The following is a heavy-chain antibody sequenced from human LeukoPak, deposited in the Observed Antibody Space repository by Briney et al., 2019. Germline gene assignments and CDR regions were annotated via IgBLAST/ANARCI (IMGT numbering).Heavy chain of an antibody. J-gene: IGHJ4*02. CDR2: IYYSGST. Sequence: SQTLSLTCTVSGGSISSGGYYWSWIRQHPGKGLEWIGYIYYSGSTDYIPSLKSRVTISVDTSKNQFSLKLSSVTAADTAVYYCARSGSYYDSRAYYYVYWGQGTLVTVSS. D-gene: IGHD3-10*01. V-gene: IGHV4-31*03. CDR3: ARSGSYYDSRAYYYVY. CDR1: GGSISSGGYY.